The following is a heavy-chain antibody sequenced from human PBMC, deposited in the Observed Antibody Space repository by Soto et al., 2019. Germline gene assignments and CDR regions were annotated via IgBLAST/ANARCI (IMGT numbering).Heavy chain of an antibody. CDR2: INGDGSST. J-gene: IGHJ4*02. CDR3: AIAVAGPTAIAY. Sequence: EVQLVESGGGLVQPGESLRLSCVVSGFTTSSYWMHWVRQAPGKGLVWVSRINGDGSSTNYADSVKGRFTISRDNAKNTLYLQMNTLRAEDTAVYYCAIAVAGPTAIAYWGQGNQVTVSS. CDR1: GFTTSSYW. D-gene: IGHD6-19*01. V-gene: IGHV3-74*01.